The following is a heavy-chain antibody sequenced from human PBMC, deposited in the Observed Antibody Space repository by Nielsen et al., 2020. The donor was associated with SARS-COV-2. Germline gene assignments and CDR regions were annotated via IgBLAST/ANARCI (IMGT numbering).Heavy chain of an antibody. Sequence: WVGQAPGQGLEWMGWISAYNGNTNYAQKFQGRVTMTRDTSTSTVYMELSSLRSEDTAVYYCARLAGWGYWGQGTLVTVSS. CDR3: ARLAGWGY. CDR2: ISAYNGNT. D-gene: IGHD6-19*01. J-gene: IGHJ4*02. V-gene: IGHV1-18*01.